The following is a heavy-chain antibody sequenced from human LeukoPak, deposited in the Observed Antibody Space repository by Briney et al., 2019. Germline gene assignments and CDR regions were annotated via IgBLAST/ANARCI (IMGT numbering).Heavy chain of an antibody. CDR3: ARDSRGYSYGYGVAFDI. CDR2: IYSGGST. D-gene: IGHD5-18*01. V-gene: IGHV3-53*01. J-gene: IGHJ3*02. CDR1: GFTVSSNY. Sequence: GGSQRLSCAASGFTVSSNYMSWVRQAPGEGLEWVSVIYSGGSTYYADSVKGRFTISRDNSKNTLYLQMNSLRAEDTAVYYCARDSRGYSYGYGVAFDIWGQGTMVTVSS.